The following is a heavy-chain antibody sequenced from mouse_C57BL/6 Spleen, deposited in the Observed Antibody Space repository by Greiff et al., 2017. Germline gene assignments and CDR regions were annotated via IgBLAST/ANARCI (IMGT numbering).Heavy chain of an antibody. D-gene: IGHD1-1*01. CDR2: INPSSGYT. J-gene: IGHJ2*01. CDR1: GYTFTSYW. Sequence: QVQLQQSGAELAKPGASVTLSCKASGYTFTSYWMHWVKQRPGQGLEWIGYINPSSGYTKYNQKFKDKATLTADKSSSTAYMQLSSLTYEDSAFYYCARRGLITTVVVGDYFDYWGQGTPLTVSS. V-gene: IGHV1-7*01. CDR3: ARRGLITTVVVGDYFDY.